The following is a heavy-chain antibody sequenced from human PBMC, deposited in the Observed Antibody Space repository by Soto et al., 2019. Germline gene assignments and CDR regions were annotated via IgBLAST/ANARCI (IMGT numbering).Heavy chain of an antibody. Sequence: EVQLVESGGGLVQPGGSLRLSCAASGFTFSSYWMSWVRQAPGKGLEWVANIKQDGSEKDYVDSVKGRFTISRDNAKNSXNLQMNSLRAEDTAVYYCARAGSWYGHSYYYYGMDVWGQGTTVTVSS. CDR3: ARAGSWYGHSYYYYGMDV. CDR1: GFTFSSYW. D-gene: IGHD6-13*01. CDR2: IKQDGSEK. V-gene: IGHV3-7*01. J-gene: IGHJ6*02.